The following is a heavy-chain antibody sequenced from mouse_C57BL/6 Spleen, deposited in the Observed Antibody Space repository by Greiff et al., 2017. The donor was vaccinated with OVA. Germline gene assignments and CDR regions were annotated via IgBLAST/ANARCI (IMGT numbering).Heavy chain of an antibody. Sequence: VQLQQSGPELVKPGASVKISCKASGYTFTDYYMNWVKQSHGKSLEWIGDINPNNGGTSYNQKFKGKATLTVDKSSSTAYMELRSLTSEDSAVYYCARGTVYGNYFDYWGQGTTLTVSS. CDR3: ARGTVYGNYFDY. CDR1: GYTFTDYY. J-gene: IGHJ2*01. D-gene: IGHD2-1*01. V-gene: IGHV1-26*01. CDR2: INPNNGGT.